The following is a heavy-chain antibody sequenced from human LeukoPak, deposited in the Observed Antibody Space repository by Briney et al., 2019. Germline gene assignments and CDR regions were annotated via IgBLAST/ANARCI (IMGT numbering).Heavy chain of an antibody. J-gene: IGHJ5*02. CDR2: MNPNTGNA. Sequence: GASVKVSCKASVYMFTSHDIHCVRQATGQGLEWRGWMNPNTGNAGYAQRFLGRVTLTRNTAMSTAYLELSGLRFEDTAIYYCARGRGEGSNYDYWVDPWGQGTLVAVSS. V-gene: IGHV1-8*03. CDR1: VYMFTSHD. CDR3: ARGRGEGSNYDYWVDP. D-gene: IGHD4-11*01.